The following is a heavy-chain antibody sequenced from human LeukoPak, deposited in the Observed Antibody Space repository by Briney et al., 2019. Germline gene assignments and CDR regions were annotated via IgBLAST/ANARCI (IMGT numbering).Heavy chain of an antibody. J-gene: IGHJ6*02. V-gene: IGHV4-34*01. Sequence: SETLSLTCAVYGGSFSGYYWSWIRQPPGKGLEWIGEINHSGSTNYNPSLKSRVTISVDTSKNQFSLKLSSVTAADTAVYYCACGSGSRIPYYYGMDVWGQGTTVTVSS. CDR1: GGSFSGYY. CDR2: INHSGST. CDR3: ACGSGSRIPYYYGMDV. D-gene: IGHD3-10*01.